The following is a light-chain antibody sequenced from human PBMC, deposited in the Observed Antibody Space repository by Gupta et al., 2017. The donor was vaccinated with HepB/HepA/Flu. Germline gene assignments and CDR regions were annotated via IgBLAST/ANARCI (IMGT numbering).Light chain of an antibody. CDR3: ATWDDSLSGYV. CDR2: RNN. J-gene: IGLJ1*01. CDR1: SSNIGSNY. Sequence: QSVLTQPPSASGTPGQRVTISCSGSSSNIGSNYVYWYQQFPGTAPKLLIYRNNQRPSGVPDRLSGSKSGTSASLAISGLRSDDEADYYCATWDDSLSGYVFGNGTNVTVL. V-gene: IGLV1-47*01.